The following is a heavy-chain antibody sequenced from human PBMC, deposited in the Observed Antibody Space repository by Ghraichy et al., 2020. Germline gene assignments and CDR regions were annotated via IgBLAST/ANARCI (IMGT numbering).Heavy chain of an antibody. CDR1: GDSLSSSSYY. Sequence: SETLSLTCTVSGDSLSSSSYYWTWIRQPPEKGLEWIGSLSYSGTTYYNPSLKSRVTISVDTSKNQFSLKVRSVTAADTAVYYCARQDIRAFATLGPLYYWGQGTLVSFS. J-gene: IGHJ4*02. V-gene: IGHV4-39*01. D-gene: IGHD3-16*01. CDR3: ARQDIRAFATLGPLYY. CDR2: LSYSGTT.